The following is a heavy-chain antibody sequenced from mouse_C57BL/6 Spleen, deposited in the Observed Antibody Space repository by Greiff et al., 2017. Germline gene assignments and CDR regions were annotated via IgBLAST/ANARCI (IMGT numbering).Heavy chain of an antibody. D-gene: IGHD2-3*01. Sequence: VMLVESGPGLVQPSQSLSITCTVSGFSLTSYGVHWVRQSPGKGLEWLGVIWSGGSTDYNAAFISRLSISKDNSKSQVFFKMNSLQADDTAIYYCARKGIDGYYVLDYWGQGTTLTVSS. J-gene: IGHJ2*01. V-gene: IGHV2-2*01. CDR2: IWSGGST. CDR1: GFSLTSYG. CDR3: ARKGIDGYYVLDY.